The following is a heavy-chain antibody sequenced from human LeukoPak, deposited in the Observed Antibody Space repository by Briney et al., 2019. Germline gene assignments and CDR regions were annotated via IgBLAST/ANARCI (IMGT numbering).Heavy chain of an antibody. CDR3: ARADGTNSGTKAFDV. V-gene: IGHV1-18*01. D-gene: IGHD7-27*01. J-gene: IGHJ3*01. CDR1: GYRFNVYD. Sequence: GASVKVSCKTSGYRFNVYDILWVRQAPGHGLDYVGWIRTYTGRANYAQKFHGRVSMITDTSTRTAYLELTNSTSSDTGLYYCARADGTNSGTKAFDVWGLGTMVTVAS. CDR2: IRTYTGRA.